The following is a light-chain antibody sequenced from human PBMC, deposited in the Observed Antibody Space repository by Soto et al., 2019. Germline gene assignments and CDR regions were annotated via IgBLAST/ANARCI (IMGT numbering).Light chain of an antibody. V-gene: IGLV2-14*01. J-gene: IGLJ1*01. CDR1: SSDVGGNKY. CDR2: KVS. Sequence: QSALTQPASVSGSPGQSITISCTGTSSDVGGNKYVSWYQQYPGKVPKLLINKVSNRPSGVSNRFSGSKSGNTASLTISGLLAEDEADYSCTSSTSDSLYVFGTGTKLTVL. CDR3: TSSTSDSLYV.